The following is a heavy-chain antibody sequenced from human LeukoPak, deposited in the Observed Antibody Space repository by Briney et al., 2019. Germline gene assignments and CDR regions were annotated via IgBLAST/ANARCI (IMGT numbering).Heavy chain of an antibody. V-gene: IGHV4-59*01. CDR2: IYYSGST. CDR1: GGSISSYY. J-gene: IGHJ4*02. CDR3: ARVYGAALDY. Sequence: SETLSLTCTVSGGSISSYYWSWIRQPPGKGLEWIGYIYYSGSTNYNPSLKGRVTISVDTSKNQFSLKLSSVTAADTAVYYCARVYGAALDYWGQGTLVTVSS. D-gene: IGHD6-25*01.